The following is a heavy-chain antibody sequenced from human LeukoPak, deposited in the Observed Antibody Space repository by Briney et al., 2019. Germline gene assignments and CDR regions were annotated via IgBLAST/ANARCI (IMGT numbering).Heavy chain of an antibody. CDR1: GGSINSGSYY. CDR2: IYTSGST. Sequence: SETLSLTCTLSGGSINSGSYYWSWIRQPAGKGLECLGRIYTSGSTSYNPSLKSRVTISVDTSKNQFSLKLSSVTAADTAVYYCARYGGSYLGAFDIWGQGTMVTVSS. V-gene: IGHV4-61*02. D-gene: IGHD1-26*01. CDR3: ARYGGSYLGAFDI. J-gene: IGHJ3*02.